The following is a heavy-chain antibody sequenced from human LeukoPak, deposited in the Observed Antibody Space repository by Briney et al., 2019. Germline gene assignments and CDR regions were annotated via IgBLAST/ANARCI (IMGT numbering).Heavy chain of an antibody. V-gene: IGHV3-30*03. CDR1: GFTFSSYG. Sequence: GGSLRLSCAASGFTFSSYGMPWVRQAPGKGLEWVAVISYDGSNKYYADSVKGRFTVSRDNAKNSLYLQMNSLRAEDTAMYFCAAFLMVSSIHGGSQDVWGHGTTVTVSS. D-gene: IGHD5/OR15-5a*01. CDR2: ISYDGSNK. J-gene: IGHJ6*02. CDR3: AAFLMVSSIHGGSQDV.